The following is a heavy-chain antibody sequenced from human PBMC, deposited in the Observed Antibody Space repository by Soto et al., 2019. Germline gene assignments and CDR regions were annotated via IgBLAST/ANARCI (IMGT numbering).Heavy chain of an antibody. Sequence: PSQTLSLTCAISGDSVSSNSAAWNWIRQSPSRGLEWLGRTYYRSKWYNDYAVSVKSRITINPDTSKNQFSLQLNSVTPEGTAVYYCARARGIAVAGTGYYYYGMDVWGQGTTVTVSS. J-gene: IGHJ6*02. D-gene: IGHD6-19*01. V-gene: IGHV6-1*01. CDR2: TYYRSKWYN. CDR3: ARARGIAVAGTGYYYYGMDV. CDR1: GDSVSSNSAA.